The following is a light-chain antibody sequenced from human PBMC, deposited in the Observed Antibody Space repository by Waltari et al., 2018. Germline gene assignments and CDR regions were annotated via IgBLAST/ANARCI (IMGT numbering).Light chain of an antibody. CDR2: WAS. CDR1: QSVLYSSNNKNY. Sequence: DIVMTQSPDSLAVSLGERATINCKSSQSVLYSSNNKNYFAWYQQKPGQPPKLLIYWASTRESGVPDRFSGSGSGTDFTLTISSLQAEDVAVYYCQQYYTTPHVGGGTKVEIK. J-gene: IGKJ4*01. CDR3: QQYYTTPH. V-gene: IGKV4-1*01.